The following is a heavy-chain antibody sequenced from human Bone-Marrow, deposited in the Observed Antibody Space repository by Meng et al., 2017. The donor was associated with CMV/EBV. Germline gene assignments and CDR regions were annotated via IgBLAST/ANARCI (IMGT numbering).Heavy chain of an antibody. CDR1: GYTFTSYG. CDR2: ISAYNGNT. V-gene: IGHV1-18*01. J-gene: IGHJ6*02. Sequence: ASVKVSCKASGYTFTSYGISWVRQAPGQGLEWMGWISAYNGNTNYAQKLQGRVTMTTDTSTSTAYMELRSLRSDDTAVYYCARDSWYDFWSGYYRYYYGMDVWGQETTVPSP. D-gene: IGHD3-3*01. CDR3: ARDSWYDFWSGYYRYYYGMDV.